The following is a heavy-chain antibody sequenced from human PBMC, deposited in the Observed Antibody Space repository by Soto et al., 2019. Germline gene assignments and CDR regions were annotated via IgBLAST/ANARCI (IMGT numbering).Heavy chain of an antibody. V-gene: IGHV4-59*08. J-gene: IGHJ4*02. D-gene: IGHD4-17*01. Sequence: SETLCLTCTVSGGSIGSYYWSWIRQPPGKGLEWIGYIYYSGSTNYNPSLKSRVTISVDTSKNQFSLKLSSVTAADTAVYYCARRGDYGDYFDYWGQGTLVTVSS. CDR1: GGSIGSYY. CDR2: IYYSGST. CDR3: ARRGDYGDYFDY.